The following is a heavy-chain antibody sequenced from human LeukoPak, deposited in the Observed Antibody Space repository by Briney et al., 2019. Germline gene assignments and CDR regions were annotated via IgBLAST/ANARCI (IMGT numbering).Heavy chain of an antibody. D-gene: IGHD3-3*01. Sequence: PSETLSLTCAVYGGSFSGYYWSWIRQPPGKGLEWIGYIYYSGSTYYNPSLKSRVTISVDTSKNQFSLKLSSVTAADTAVYYCARAKDYDFWSGHPFDYWGQGTLVTVSS. J-gene: IGHJ4*02. CDR3: ARAKDYDFWSGHPFDY. CDR1: GGSFSGYY. CDR2: IYYSGST. V-gene: IGHV4-30-4*08.